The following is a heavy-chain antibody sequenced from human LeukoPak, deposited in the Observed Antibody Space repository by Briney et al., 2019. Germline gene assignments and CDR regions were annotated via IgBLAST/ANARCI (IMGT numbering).Heavy chain of an antibody. CDR1: GGSISSGSYY. V-gene: IGHV4-61*02. J-gene: IGHJ4*02. Sequence: SETLSLTCTVSGGSISSGSYYWSWIRQPAGKGLEWIGRIYTSGSTNYNPSLKSRVTISVDTSKNQFSLKLSSVTAADTAVYYCARDVHDYGDYSLDYWGQGTLVTVSS. CDR3: ARDVHDYGDYSLDY. CDR2: IYTSGST. D-gene: IGHD4-17*01.